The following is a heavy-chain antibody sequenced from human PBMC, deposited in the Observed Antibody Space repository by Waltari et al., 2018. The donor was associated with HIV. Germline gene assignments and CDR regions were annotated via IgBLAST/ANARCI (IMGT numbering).Heavy chain of an antibody. CDR2: ISYDGSSK. V-gene: IGHV3-30*18. CDR1: AFTLHNFG. D-gene: IGHD3-10*01. Sequence: QEQLVASGGGVVKPGRSLRLSCAVSAFTLHNFGIHWVRQAPGKGLEWVASISYDGSSKYYSDSVKGRFTISRDDSKNTVSLQMNSLRAADAALYYCAKEGWELLQFGYYFDSWGQGALVTVSS. J-gene: IGHJ4*02. CDR3: AKEGWELLQFGYYFDS.